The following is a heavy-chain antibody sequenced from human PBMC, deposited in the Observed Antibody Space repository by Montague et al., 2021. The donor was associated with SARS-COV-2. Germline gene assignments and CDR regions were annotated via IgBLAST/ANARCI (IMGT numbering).Heavy chain of an antibody. CDR3: ARGYSGYGDPTGFDP. CDR2: IYYSGST. D-gene: IGHD5-12*01. V-gene: IGHV4-39*01. Sequence: SETLSLTCTVSGGSISSSSYYWGWIRQPPGKGLEWIGSIYYSGSTYYNPSLKSRVTISVDTSKNQFSLKLISVTAADTALYYCARGYSGYGDPTGFDPWGQGTLVTVSS. J-gene: IGHJ5*02. CDR1: GGSISSSSYY.